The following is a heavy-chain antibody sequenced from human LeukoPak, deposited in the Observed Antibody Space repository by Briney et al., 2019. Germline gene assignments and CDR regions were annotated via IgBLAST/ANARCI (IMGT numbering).Heavy chain of an antibody. Sequence: GGSLRLSGAASGFTFSSYSMNWVRQAPGKGLEWVSSISSSSSYIYYADSVKGRFTISRDNAKNSLYLQMNSLRAEDTAVYYCARDTAAAGIDYFDYWGQGTLVTVSS. D-gene: IGHD6-13*01. CDR3: ARDTAAAGIDYFDY. CDR2: ISSSSSYI. J-gene: IGHJ4*02. V-gene: IGHV3-21*01. CDR1: GFTFSSYS.